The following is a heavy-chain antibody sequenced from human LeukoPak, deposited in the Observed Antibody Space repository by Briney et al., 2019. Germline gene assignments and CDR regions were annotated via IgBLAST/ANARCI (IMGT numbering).Heavy chain of an antibody. V-gene: IGHV1-46*01. CDR3: ARAPSLESSGWYVSDY. CDR1: GYTFTSYY. J-gene: IGHJ4*02. CDR2: IDHSGGST. D-gene: IGHD6-19*01. Sequence: GASVKVSCKASGYTFTSYYMHWVRQAPGQGLEWMGIIDHSGGSTSYAQKFQGRVTMTRDTSTSTVYMELSSLRSEDTAVYYCARAPSLESSGWYVSDYWGQGTLVTVSS.